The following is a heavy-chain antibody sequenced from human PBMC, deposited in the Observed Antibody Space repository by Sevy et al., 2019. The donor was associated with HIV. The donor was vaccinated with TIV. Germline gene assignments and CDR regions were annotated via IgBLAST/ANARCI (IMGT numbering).Heavy chain of an antibody. CDR2: IKSKIDGGTT. J-gene: IGHJ4*02. V-gene: IGHV3-15*01. CDR3: TTDPALNIFY. CDR1: GINFNYAW. D-gene: IGHD2-21*01. Sequence: GGSLRLSCAASGINFNYAWMSWVRQAPGKGLEWVGRIKSKIDGGTTDYAAPVKGRFTISSDDSKNTLYLQMNSLKIEDTAVYFCTTDPALNIFYWGQGTLVTVSS.